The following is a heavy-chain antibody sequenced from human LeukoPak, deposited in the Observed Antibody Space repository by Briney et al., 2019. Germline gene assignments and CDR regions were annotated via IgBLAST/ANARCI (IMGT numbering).Heavy chain of an antibody. CDR1: GFTFSSYE. D-gene: IGHD5-18*01. V-gene: IGHV3-23*01. Sequence: GGSLRLSCAASGFTFSSYEMNWVRQAPGKGLEWVSYISSSGSSTYYADSVKGRFTISRDNSKNTLYLQMNSLRAEDTAVYYCAKTVDTAMVTNDYWGQGTLVTVSS. CDR2: ISSSGSST. J-gene: IGHJ4*02. CDR3: AKTVDTAMVTNDY.